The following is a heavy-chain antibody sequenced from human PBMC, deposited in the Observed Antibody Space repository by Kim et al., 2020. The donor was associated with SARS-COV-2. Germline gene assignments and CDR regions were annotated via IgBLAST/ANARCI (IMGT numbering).Heavy chain of an antibody. Sequence: TKYGQKFQGRVIMPTDTSTNTAYMDLWGLRSDDTAMYYCARGAYGDVSFDYWGQGTLVTVSS. D-gene: IGHD4-17*01. J-gene: IGHJ4*02. V-gene: IGHV1-18*01. CDR2: T. CDR3: ARGAYGDVSFDY.